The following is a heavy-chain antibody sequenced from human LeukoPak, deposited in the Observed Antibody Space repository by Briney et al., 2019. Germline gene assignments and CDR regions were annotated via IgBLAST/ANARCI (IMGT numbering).Heavy chain of an antibody. J-gene: IGHJ4*02. D-gene: IGHD1-26*01. CDR1: GSTFSSYA. V-gene: IGHV1-69*04. CDR3: ARDGGAKFSLPFDY. CDR2: IIPILGIA. Sequence: ASVKVSCKASGSTFSSYAISWVRQAPGQGLEWMGRIIPILGIANYAQKFQGRVTITADKSTGTAYMELSSLRSEDTAVYYCARDGGAKFSLPFDYWGQGTLVTVSS.